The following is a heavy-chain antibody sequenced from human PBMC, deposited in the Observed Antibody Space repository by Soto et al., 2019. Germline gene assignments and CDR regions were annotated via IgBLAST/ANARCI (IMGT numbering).Heavy chain of an antibody. CDR2: IKQDGSEK. J-gene: IGHJ4*02. CDR1: GFTFSSYW. CDR3: ASLSRNNWSPYLDY. D-gene: IGHD1-20*01. V-gene: IGHV3-7*01. Sequence: EVQLVESGGGLVQPGGSLRLSCAASGFTFSSYWMSWVRQAPGKGLEWVANIKQDGSEKYYVDSVKGRFTISRDNAKNSLYLQMNILRAEDTAVYYCASLSRNNWSPYLDYWGQGTLVTVSS.